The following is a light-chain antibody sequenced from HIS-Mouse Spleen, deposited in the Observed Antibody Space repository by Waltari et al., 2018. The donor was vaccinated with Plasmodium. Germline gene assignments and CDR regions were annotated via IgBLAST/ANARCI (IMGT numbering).Light chain of an antibody. CDR2: GAS. Sequence: EIVMTQSPATLSVSPGERATLSCRASQSDSSTLAWYQQKPGQAPRLLIYGASTRATGIPARFSGSGSGTEFTLTISSLQSEDFAVYYCQQYNNWSFTFGPGTKVDIK. V-gene: IGKV3-15*01. CDR3: QQYNNWSFT. J-gene: IGKJ3*01. CDR1: QSDSST.